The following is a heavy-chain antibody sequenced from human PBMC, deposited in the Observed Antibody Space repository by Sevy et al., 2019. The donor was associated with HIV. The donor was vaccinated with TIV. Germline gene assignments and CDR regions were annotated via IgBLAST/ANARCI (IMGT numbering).Heavy chain of an antibody. CDR1: GFIFSSYG. V-gene: IGHV3-33*01. J-gene: IGHJ4*02. D-gene: IGHD1-26*01. Sequence: GGSLRLSCAASGFIFSSYGMDWVRQSPGKGLEWVAVIWHDGSQKYYSESVRGRFTVARDNSKNTLYLEMNSLRVEDTAVYYCARNTLGVSTSFDFDHWGQGTLVTVSS. CDR2: IWHDGSQK. CDR3: ARNTLGVSTSFDFDH.